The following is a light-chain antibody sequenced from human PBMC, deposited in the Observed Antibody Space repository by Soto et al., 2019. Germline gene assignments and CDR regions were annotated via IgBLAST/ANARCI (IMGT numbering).Light chain of an antibody. CDR1: QSVSSN. V-gene: IGKV3-15*01. CDR3: QQYNNWWT. J-gene: IGKJ1*01. Sequence: EIVMTQSPATLSVSPGERATLSCRASQSVSSNLAWYQQKPGQAPRLLIYGASTRATGIPARFSGSGSGREFTLTTSSLQSEDLAVYYCQQYNNWWTVGQGTKVEIK. CDR2: GAS.